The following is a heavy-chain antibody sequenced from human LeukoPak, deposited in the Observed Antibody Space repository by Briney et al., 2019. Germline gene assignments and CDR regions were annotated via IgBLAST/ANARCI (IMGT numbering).Heavy chain of an antibody. CDR2: INHSGST. J-gene: IGHJ4*02. V-gene: IGHV4-34*01. Sequence: SETLSLTCTVSGGSISSYYWSWIRQPPGKGLEWIGEINHSGSTNYNPSLKSRVTISVDTSKNQFSLKLSSVTAADTAVYYCARVATKYYFDYWGQGTLVTVSS. CDR1: GGSISSYY. CDR3: ARVATKYYFDY. D-gene: IGHD1-26*01.